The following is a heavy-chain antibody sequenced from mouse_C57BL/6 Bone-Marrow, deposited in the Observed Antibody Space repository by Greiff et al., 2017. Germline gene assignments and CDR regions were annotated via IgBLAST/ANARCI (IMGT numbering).Heavy chain of an antibody. CDR1: GFNIKDDY. J-gene: IGHJ4*01. CDR3: TTLYGLYYAMDY. CDR2: IDPENGDT. V-gene: IGHV14-4*01. Sequence: VQLQQSGAELVRPGASVKLSCTASGFNIKDDYMHWVKQRPEQGLEWIGWIDPENGDTEYASKFQGKATITADTSSNTAYLQLSSLTSEDTAVYYRTTLYGLYYAMDYWGQGTSVTVSS. D-gene: IGHD1-1*01.